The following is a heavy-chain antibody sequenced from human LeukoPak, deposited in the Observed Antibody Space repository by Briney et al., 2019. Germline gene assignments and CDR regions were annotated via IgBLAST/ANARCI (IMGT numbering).Heavy chain of an antibody. J-gene: IGHJ4*02. CDR3: ARATDVYSFDY. CDR1: GSSISSGDYY. Sequence: SQTLSLTCTVSGSSISSGDYYWSWIRQPPGKGLEWIGYIYYSGRTYYNPSLKSRVTISVDTSKNQFSLKLSSVTAADTAVYYCARATDVYSFDYWGQGTLVTVSS. CDR2: IYYSGRT. V-gene: IGHV4-30-4*01.